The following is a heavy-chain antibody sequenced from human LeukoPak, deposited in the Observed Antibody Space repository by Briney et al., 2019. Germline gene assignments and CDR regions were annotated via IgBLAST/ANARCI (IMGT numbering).Heavy chain of an antibody. CDR1: GGSISSDSYY. CDR2: IFTSGST. CDR3: ARTPWYSSGWYGSDY. V-gene: IGHV4-61*02. J-gene: IGHJ4*02. Sequence: SETLSLTCTVSGGSISSDSYYWSWIRQPAGKGLEWIGRIFTSGSTTYNPSPMSRVTISVDTSKSQFSLKLSSVTAADTAVYYCARTPWYSSGWYGSDYWGQGTLVTVSS. D-gene: IGHD6-19*01.